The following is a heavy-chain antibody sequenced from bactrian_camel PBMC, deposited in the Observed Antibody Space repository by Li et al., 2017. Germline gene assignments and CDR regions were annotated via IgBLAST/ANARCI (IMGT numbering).Heavy chain of an antibody. D-gene: IGHD1*01. CDR1: EFSTSC. V-gene: IGHV3S53*01. J-gene: IGHJ6*01. CDR3: VSDTVWVGCRRSVGVAA. CDR2: IADNGAT. Sequence: VQLVESGGGSVQPGGSLRLSCTYSEFSTSCIGWFRQAPGKEREGVAAIADNGATSYADSVKGRFTISRDNAKHTLYLQMINLSPEDTALCTCVSDTVWVGCRRSVGVAAWGQGTQVTVS.